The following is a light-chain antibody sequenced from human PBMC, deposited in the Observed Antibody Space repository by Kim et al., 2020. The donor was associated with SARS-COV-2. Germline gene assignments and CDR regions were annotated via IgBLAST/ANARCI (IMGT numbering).Light chain of an antibody. CDR1: QIISKY. CDR2: AAS. CDR3: QQSYATPFT. V-gene: IGKV1-39*01. Sequence: DIQMTQSPSSLSASVGERVTITCRATQIISKYLNWYQQKPGQAPNLLIYAASSLQSGAPSRFIGSGSGTDFTLTISSLRPEDFATYYCQQSYATPFTFGPGTKVDIK. J-gene: IGKJ3*01.